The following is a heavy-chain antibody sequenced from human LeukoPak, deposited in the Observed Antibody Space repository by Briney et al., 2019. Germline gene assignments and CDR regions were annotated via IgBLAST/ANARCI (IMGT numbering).Heavy chain of an antibody. D-gene: IGHD2-2*03. V-gene: IGHV4-38-2*01. CDR2: IYHSGST. CDR3: ASTLAGYCSSTSCLYFDY. Sequence: SETLSLTCAVSGYSISSGYYWGWIRHPPGKGLEWIMSIYHSGSTYYNPSLKSRVTISVDTSKNQFSLKLSSVTAADTAVYYCASTLAGYCSSTSCLYFDYWGQGTLVTVSS. CDR1: GYSISSGYY. J-gene: IGHJ4*02.